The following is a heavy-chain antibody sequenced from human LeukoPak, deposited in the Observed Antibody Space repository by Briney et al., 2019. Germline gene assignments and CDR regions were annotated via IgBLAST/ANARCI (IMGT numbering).Heavy chain of an antibody. J-gene: IGHJ6*03. CDR2: IYYSGST. Sequence: SETLSLTCTVSGGSISSYYWSWIRQPPGKGLEWIGYIYYSGSTNYNPPLKSRVTISVDTSKNQFSLKLSSVTAADTAVYYCARHRGGYIAVAATDYYYYMDVWGKGTTVTVSS. V-gene: IGHV4-59*01. D-gene: IGHD6-19*01. CDR3: ARHRGGYIAVAATDYYYYMDV. CDR1: GGSISSYY.